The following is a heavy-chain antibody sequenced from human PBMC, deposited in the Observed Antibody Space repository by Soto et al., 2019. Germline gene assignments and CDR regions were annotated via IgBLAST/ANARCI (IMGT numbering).Heavy chain of an antibody. D-gene: IGHD5-18*01. CDR1: GYTFTSYG. J-gene: IGHJ4*02. Sequence: QVQLVQSGAEVKKPGASVKVSCKASGYTFTSYGISWVRQAPGQGLEWMGWISAYNGNTNYAQKLQGRVTMTTDTSTSTAYMELRSLRSDATAVYYWASSLLVGYGLEGESDWGQGTLVTVSS. V-gene: IGHV1-18*01. CDR2: ISAYNGNT. CDR3: ASSLLVGYGLEGESD.